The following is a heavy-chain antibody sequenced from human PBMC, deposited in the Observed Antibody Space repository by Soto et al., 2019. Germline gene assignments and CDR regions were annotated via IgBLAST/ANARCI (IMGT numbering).Heavy chain of an antibody. CDR3: ARGGVYSSSWYYFDY. CDR1: GGSISSYY. V-gene: IGHV4-59*01. CDR2: IYYSGST. D-gene: IGHD6-13*01. Sequence: QVQLQESGPGLVKPSETLSLTCTVSGGSISSYYWSWIRQPPGKGLEWIGYIYYSGSTNYNPSLKSRVTISVDTSKNQFSLKLSSVTAADTAVYYSARGGVYSSSWYYFDYWGQGTLVTVSS. J-gene: IGHJ4*02.